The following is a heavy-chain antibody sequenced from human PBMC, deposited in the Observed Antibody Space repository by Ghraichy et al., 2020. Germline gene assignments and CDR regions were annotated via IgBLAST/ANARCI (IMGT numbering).Heavy chain of an antibody. Sequence: ASVKVSCKASGYTFTSYAMHWVRQAPGQRLEWMGWINAGNGNTKYSQKFQGRVTITRDTSASTAYMELSSLRSEDTAVYYCARSEAGPAAFDYWGQGTLVTVSS. D-gene: IGHD2-2*01. CDR1: GYTFTSYA. CDR3: ARSEAGPAAFDY. J-gene: IGHJ4*02. V-gene: IGHV1-3*01. CDR2: INAGNGNT.